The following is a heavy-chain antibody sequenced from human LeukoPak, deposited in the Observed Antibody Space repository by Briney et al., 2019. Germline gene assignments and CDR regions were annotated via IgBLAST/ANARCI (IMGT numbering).Heavy chain of an antibody. Sequence: GGSLRLSCAASGFTFSSYAMRWVRQASGKGLEWAAVISYDGSNKYYADSVKGRFTISRDNAKNSLYLQMNSLRAEDTAVYYCPRTKEMASIRYFDSWGQGTLATVSS. V-gene: IGHV3-30*04. CDR1: GFTFSSYA. J-gene: IGHJ4*02. D-gene: IGHD5-24*01. CDR3: PRTKEMASIRYFDS. CDR2: ISYDGSNK.